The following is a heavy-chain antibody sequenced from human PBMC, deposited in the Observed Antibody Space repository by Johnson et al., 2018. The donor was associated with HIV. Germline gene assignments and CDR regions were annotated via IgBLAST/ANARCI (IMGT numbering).Heavy chain of an antibody. CDR2: IKQDGSEK. V-gene: IGHV3-7*01. J-gene: IGHJ3*02. D-gene: IGHD6-13*01. CDR1: GFTFSDFG. CDR3: ARDGGIAATDAFDI. Sequence: VQLVESGGGVVQPGRSLRLSCVAPGFTFSDFGMHWVRQAPGKGLEWVANIKQDGSEKYYVDSVKGRFTISRDNSQNSLYLQMNGLRAEDTAIYYCARDGGIAATDAFDIWGQGTMVTVSS.